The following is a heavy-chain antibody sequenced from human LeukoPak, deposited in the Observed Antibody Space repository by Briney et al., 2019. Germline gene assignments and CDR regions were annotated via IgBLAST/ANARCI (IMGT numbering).Heavy chain of an antibody. D-gene: IGHD3-10*01. J-gene: IGHJ4*02. CDR2: MNPNSGNT. V-gene: IGHV1-8*01. Sequence: ASVKVSCKASGYTFTSYDINWVRQATGQGLEWMGWMNPNSGNTGYAQKFQGRVTMTRNTSISTAYMELSSLRSEDTAVYYCARGRPWFGDPPVDYWGQGTLVTVSS. CDR1: GYTFTSYD. CDR3: ARGRPWFGDPPVDY.